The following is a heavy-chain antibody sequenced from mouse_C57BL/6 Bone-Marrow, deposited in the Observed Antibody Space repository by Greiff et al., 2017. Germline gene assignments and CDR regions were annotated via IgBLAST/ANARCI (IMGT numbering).Heavy chain of an antibody. CDR1: GISITTGNYR. J-gene: IGHJ2*01. CDR2: IYYSGTI. V-gene: IGHV3-5*01. Sequence: VQLKESGPGLVKPSQTVFLTCTVTGISITTGNYRWSWIRQFPGNKLEWIGYIYYSGTITYNPSLTSRTTLTRDTPKNQFFLEMNSLTAEDTATYYCARVRYGGYFDYWGQGTTLTVSS. D-gene: IGHD1-1*01. CDR3: ARVRYGGYFDY.